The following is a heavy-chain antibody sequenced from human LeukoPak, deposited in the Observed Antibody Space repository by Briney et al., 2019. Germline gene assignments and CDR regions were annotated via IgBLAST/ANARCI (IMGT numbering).Heavy chain of an antibody. CDR3: AKHDFWSGYVKWFDP. Sequence: PSETLSLTCTVSGGSISRSTYYWGWIRQPPGKGLEWIGSIYYSGSTYYNPSLESRVTISVDTSKNQFSLKLSSVTAADTAVYYCAKHDFWSGYVKWFDPWGQGTLVTVSS. J-gene: IGHJ5*02. V-gene: IGHV4-39*01. CDR1: GGSISRSTYY. CDR2: IYYSGST. D-gene: IGHD3-3*01.